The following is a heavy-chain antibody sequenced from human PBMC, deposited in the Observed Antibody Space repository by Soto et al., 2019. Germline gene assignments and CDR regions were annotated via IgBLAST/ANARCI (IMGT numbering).Heavy chain of an antibody. J-gene: IGHJ5*02. CDR2: IIPILGIA. Sequence: GASVKVSCKASGGTFSSYTISWVRQAPGQGLEWMGRIIPILGIANYAQKFQGRVTITADKSTSTAYMELSSLRSEDTAVYYCARDPLPQGSSWFDPWGQGTLGTVSS. CDR3: ARDPLPQGSSWFDP. V-gene: IGHV1-69*04. CDR1: GGTFSSYT.